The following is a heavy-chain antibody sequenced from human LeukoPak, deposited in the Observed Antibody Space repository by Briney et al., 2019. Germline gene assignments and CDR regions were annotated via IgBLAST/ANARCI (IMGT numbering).Heavy chain of an antibody. CDR2: IIPILGIA. D-gene: IGHD2-2*01. V-gene: IGHV1-69*04. CDR3: ARDADQYYFDY. Sequence: SVKVSCKASGGTFSSYAISWVRQAPGQGLEWMGRIIPILGIANYAQKFQGRVTITADKSTSTAYMELSSLRSEDTAVYYCARDADQYYFDYWGQGTLVTVSS. CDR1: GGTFSSYA. J-gene: IGHJ4*02.